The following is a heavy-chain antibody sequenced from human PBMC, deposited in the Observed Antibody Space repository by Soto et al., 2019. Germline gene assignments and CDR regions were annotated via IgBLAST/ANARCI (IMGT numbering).Heavy chain of an antibody. CDR1: GGSISSGDYY. V-gene: IGHV4-30-4*01. Sequence: PSETLSLTCTVSGGSISSGDYYWSWIRQPPGKGLEWIGYIYYSGSTYYNPSLKSRVTISVDTSKNQFSLKLSSVTAADTAVYYCARWAGMVRDKDYFDYWGQGTLVTVSS. D-gene: IGHD3-10*01. CDR2: IYYSGST. CDR3: ARWAGMVRDKDYFDY. J-gene: IGHJ4*02.